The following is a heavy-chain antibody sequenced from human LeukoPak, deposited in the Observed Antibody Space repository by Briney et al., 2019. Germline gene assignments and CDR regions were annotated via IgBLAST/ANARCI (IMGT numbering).Heavy chain of an antibody. CDR3: ARQSQLWFGELAYFDY. V-gene: IGHV4-39*01. D-gene: IGHD3-10*01. J-gene: IGHJ4*02. Sequence: SETLSLTCTVSGGSISITSYYWGWVRQPRGKGLEWIGSMFNSGSTYHNPSLKSRVTISVDTSKNQSSLKLSSVTAADTAVYYCARQSQLWFGELAYFDYWGQGTLVTVSS. CDR2: MFNSGST. CDR1: GGSISITSYY.